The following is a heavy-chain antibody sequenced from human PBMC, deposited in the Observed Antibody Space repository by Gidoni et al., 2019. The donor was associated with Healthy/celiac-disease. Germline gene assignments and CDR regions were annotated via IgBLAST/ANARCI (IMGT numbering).Heavy chain of an antibody. CDR2: ISYDGSNK. Sequence: HVQLVDSGGGVVQPGRPLRLSCAASGFTFSSYGMHWVRQAPGKGLEWVAVISYDGSNKYYADSVKGRFTISRDNSKNTLYLQMNSLRAEDTAVYYCARATTLDYWGQGTLVTVSS. CDR3: ARATTLDY. V-gene: IGHV3-30*03. D-gene: IGHD1-7*01. CDR1: GFTFSSYG. J-gene: IGHJ4*02.